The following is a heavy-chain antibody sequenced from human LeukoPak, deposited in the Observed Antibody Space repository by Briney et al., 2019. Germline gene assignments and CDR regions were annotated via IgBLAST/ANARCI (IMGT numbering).Heavy chain of an antibody. V-gene: IGHV3-11*01. D-gene: IGHD3-10*01. CDR2: ISSSGGTK. Sequence: GGSLRLSCAASGFIFSDYYMSWIRQAPGKGLEWVSYISSSGGTKYYADSVKGRFTISRDNAKNSYLQMNSLRAEDTAVYYCARDGHAYGRGSPHYWGQGTLVTVSS. CDR3: ARDGHAYGRGSPHY. J-gene: IGHJ4*02. CDR1: GFIFSDYY.